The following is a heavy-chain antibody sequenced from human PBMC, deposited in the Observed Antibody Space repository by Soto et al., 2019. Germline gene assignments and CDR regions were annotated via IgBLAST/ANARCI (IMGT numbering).Heavy chain of an antibody. CDR2: IIPIFGTA. Sequence: SVKVSCKASGGTFSSYAISWVRQAPGQGLEWMGGIIPIFGTANYAQKFQGRVTITADESTSTAYMELSSLRCEDPAVYYCARDSRELELRAPNWFDPWGQGTLVTVSS. CDR1: GGTFSSYA. V-gene: IGHV1-69*13. CDR3: ARDSRELELRAPNWFDP. J-gene: IGHJ5*02. D-gene: IGHD1-7*01.